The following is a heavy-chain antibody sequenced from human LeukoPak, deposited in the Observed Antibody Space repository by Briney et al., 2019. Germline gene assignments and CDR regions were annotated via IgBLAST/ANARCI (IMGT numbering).Heavy chain of an antibody. Sequence: GGSLRLSCAASGFTFSSYGMHWVRQAPGKGLEWVAVISYDGSNKYYADSVKGRFTISRDNSKNTLYLQMNSLRAEDTAVYYCAKLSSYCGAFDYWGQGTLVTVSS. V-gene: IGHV3-30*18. CDR3: AKLSSYCGAFDY. CDR1: GFTFSSYG. D-gene: IGHD4/OR15-4a*01. CDR2: ISYDGSNK. J-gene: IGHJ4*02.